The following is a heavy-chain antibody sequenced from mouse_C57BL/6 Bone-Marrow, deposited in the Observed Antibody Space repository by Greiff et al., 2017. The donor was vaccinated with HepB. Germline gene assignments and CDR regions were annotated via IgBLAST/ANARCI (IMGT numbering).Heavy chain of an antibody. CDR3: ARVTYYAMDY. CDR2: SRNKANDYTT. CDR1: GFTFSDFY. J-gene: IGHJ4*01. Sequence: EVMLVESGGGLVQSGRSLRLSCATSGFTFSDFYMEWVRQAPGKGLEWIAASRNKANDYTTEYSASVKGRFIVSRDTSQSILYLQMNALRAEDTAIYYCARVTYYAMDYWGQGTSVTVSS. V-gene: IGHV7-1*01.